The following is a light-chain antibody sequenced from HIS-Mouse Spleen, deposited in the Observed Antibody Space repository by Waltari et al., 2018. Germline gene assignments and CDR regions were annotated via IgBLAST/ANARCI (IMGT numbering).Light chain of an antibody. CDR3: QQSYSTART. CDR1: QSISSY. V-gene: IGKV1-39*01. J-gene: IGKJ1*01. Sequence: DIQMTQSPSSLSASVGDRVTITCRASQSISSYLYWYQQKPGNAPKLLIYAAASVHSGVTSRFSGSGAGTYFTLTISSVQPEDFATYYCQQSYSTARTFGQGTKVEIK. CDR2: AAA.